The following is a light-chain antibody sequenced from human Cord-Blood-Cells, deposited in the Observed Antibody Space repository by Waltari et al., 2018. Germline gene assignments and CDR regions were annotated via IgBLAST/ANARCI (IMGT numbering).Light chain of an antibody. Sequence: EIVSTQSPATLSLSPGERATLSCRASQSVSSYLAWYQQKPGQAPRLLIYDASNRATGSPARFSGSGSGTDFTLTISSLEPEDCAVYYCQQRSNWPPWTFGQGTKVEIK. CDR3: QQRSNWPPWT. J-gene: IGKJ1*01. V-gene: IGKV3-11*01. CDR1: QSVSSY. CDR2: DAS.